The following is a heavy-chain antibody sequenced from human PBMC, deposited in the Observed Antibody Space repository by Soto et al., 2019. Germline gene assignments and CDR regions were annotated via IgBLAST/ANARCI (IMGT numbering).Heavy chain of an antibody. CDR1: GFSFSSSAEG. CDR3: VRRTPVRGVIGAHFDN. CDR2: IYWDDDK. V-gene: IGHV2-5*04. D-gene: IGHD3-10*01. J-gene: IGHJ4*02. Sequence: GSGPTLVNPTQTLTLTCNFSGFSFSSSAEGVAWIRQPPGKALEWLSLIYWDDDKRYSPSLKSRLTITRDTSQNQVVLTMTDMDTVDTGTYFRVRRTPVRGVIGAHFDNCGQGTVETDAS.